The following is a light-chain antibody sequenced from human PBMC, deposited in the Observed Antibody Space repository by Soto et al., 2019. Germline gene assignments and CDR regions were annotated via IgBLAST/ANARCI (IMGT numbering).Light chain of an antibody. J-gene: IGLJ3*02. V-gene: IGLV2-8*01. Sequence: QSVLTQPPSASGSPGQSVTISCTGTSSDVGGYPFVSWYQQYPGQVPKLIIYDVTQRTSGVPDRFSGSKSGNTASLTVSGLQAEEEADYYCSSYAGGNNVVFGGGTKLTVL. CDR3: SSYAGGNNVV. CDR2: DVT. CDR1: SSDVGGYPF.